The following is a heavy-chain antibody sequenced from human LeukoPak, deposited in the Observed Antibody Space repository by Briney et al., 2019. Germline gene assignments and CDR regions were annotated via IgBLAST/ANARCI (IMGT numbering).Heavy chain of an antibody. Sequence: PSETLSLTCAVYGGSFSGYYWSWIRQPPGKGLEWIGEINHSGSTNYNPSLKSRVTISVDTSKNQFSLKLSSVTAADTAVYYCARRAVSYYDSSGYYRKNFNWFDPWGQGTLVTVSS. CDR1: GGSFSGYY. V-gene: IGHV4-34*01. CDR2: INHSGST. CDR3: ARRAVSYYDSSGYYRKNFNWFDP. D-gene: IGHD3-22*01. J-gene: IGHJ5*02.